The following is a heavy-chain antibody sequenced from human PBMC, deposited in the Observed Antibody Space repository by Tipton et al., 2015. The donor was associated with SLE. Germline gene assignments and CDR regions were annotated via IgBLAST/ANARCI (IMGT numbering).Heavy chain of an antibody. D-gene: IGHD4-17*01. Sequence: GSLRLSCAASGFRFSSYWMHWVRQAPGKGLLWVSRIHSDGSSTSYADSVKGRFTISRDNAKNTLYLQMNSLRADDTALYYCARDPGYGADYYFDNWGQGTLVTVSS. CDR3: ARDPGYGADYYFDN. CDR1: GFRFSSYW. J-gene: IGHJ4*02. CDR2: IHSDGSST. V-gene: IGHV3-74*01.